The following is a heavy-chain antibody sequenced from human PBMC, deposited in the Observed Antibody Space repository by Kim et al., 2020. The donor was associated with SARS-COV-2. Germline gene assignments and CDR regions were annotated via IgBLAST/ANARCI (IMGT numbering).Heavy chain of an antibody. D-gene: IGHD6-19*01. Sequence: GESLKISCKGSGYSFTSYWIGWVRQMPGKGLEWMGRIDPSDSYTNYSPSFQGHVTISADKSISTAYLQWSSLKASDTAMYYCARLAVERYWYFDLWGRGALVAVSS. J-gene: IGHJ2*01. CDR3: ARLAVERYWYFDL. CDR2: IDPSDSYT. V-gene: IGHV5-10-1*01. CDR1: GYSFTSYW.